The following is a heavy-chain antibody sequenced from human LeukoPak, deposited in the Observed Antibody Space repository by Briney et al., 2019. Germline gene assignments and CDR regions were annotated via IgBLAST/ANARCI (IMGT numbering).Heavy chain of an antibody. CDR1: GFDFSKYW. CDR2: INDDGSDT. J-gene: IGHJ4*02. V-gene: IGHV3-74*01. D-gene: IGHD3-22*01. Sequence: PGGSLRLSCAASGFDFSKYWMHWVRQAPGKGLVWVARINDDGSDTSYADSVKGRFTISRDNAKNTLFLQLNSLTAEDTAVYYCARGWYESSGYYLIDHGGQGTLVTVSS. CDR3: ARGWYESSGYYLIDH.